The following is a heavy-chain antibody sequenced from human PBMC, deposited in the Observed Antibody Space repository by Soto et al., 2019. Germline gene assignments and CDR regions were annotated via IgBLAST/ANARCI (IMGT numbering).Heavy chain of an antibody. V-gene: IGHV3-23*01. CDR2: ISGSGGST. D-gene: IGHD5-18*01. Sequence: LRLSCAASGFTFSSYAMSWVRQAPGKGLEWVSAISGSGGSTYYADSVKGRFTISRDNSKNTLYLQMNSLRAEDTAVYYCAKGGYSYGYDYYYYMDVWGKGTTVTVSS. CDR3: AKGGYSYGYDYYYYMDV. CDR1: GFTFSSYA. J-gene: IGHJ6*03.